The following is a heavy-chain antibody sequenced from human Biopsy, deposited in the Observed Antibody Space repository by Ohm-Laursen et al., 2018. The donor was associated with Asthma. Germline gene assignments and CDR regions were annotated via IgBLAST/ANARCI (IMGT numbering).Heavy chain of an antibody. J-gene: IGHJ4*02. D-gene: IGHD7-27*01. CDR3: ARDAPTGGYIDY. CDR1: GFAVSRDH. Sequence: GSLRLSCAASGFAVSRDHMFWVRQAPGKGLEWVSVIYSGGTSHTADSVRGRFTISRDYSKNTLYLQMNSLRAEDTAVYYCARDAPTGGYIDYWGLGTLVTVSS. CDR2: IYSGGTS. V-gene: IGHV3-66*01.